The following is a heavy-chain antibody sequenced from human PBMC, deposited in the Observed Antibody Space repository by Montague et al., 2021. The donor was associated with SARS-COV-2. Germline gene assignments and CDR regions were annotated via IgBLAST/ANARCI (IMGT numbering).Heavy chain of an antibody. CDR3: AGQRPLIVISGVADS. CDR1: GFTFVSYT. J-gene: IGHJ5*01. Sequence: SLRLSCAASGFTFVSYTMNWFRQAPGKGLEWVSSMSGSSVHIYYADSLRGRFTISRDNAKNSLYLQMNTLSADDTAVYYCAGQRPLIVISGVADSWGQGTLVTVSS. CDR2: MSGSSVHI. V-gene: IGHV3-21*01. D-gene: IGHD3-3*01.